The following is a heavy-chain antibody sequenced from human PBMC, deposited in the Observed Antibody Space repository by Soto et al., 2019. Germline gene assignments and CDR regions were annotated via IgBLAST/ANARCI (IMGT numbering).Heavy chain of an antibody. Sequence: PGGSLRLSCAASGFTFSTSAMTWVRQIPGKGLEWVSIISGTGGTIFYADSVKGRFTISRDNSKNALYLQMNSVRVEDTAVYYCAKDGKPYHAYDWDYWGQGTLVAVSS. V-gene: IGHV3-23*01. CDR2: ISGTGGTI. J-gene: IGHJ4*02. CDR1: GFTFSTSA. D-gene: IGHD3-16*01. CDR3: AKDGKPYHAYDWDY.